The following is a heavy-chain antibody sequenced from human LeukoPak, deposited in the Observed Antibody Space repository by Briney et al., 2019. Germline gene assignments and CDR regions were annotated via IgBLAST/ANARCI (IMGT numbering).Heavy chain of an antibody. V-gene: IGHV4-34*01. CDR3: ARGPHQQWPPMQY. Sequence: SETLSLTCAVYGGSVSGYHWTWICQPPRKGLEYIGEINDSGSSIYNPSLKNRVTISVDTSKKQSSMNLTSVTAADTGVYYCARGPHQQWPPMQYWGQGSLVTVSS. CDR1: GGSVSGYH. D-gene: IGHD6-19*01. CDR2: INDSGSS. J-gene: IGHJ4*02.